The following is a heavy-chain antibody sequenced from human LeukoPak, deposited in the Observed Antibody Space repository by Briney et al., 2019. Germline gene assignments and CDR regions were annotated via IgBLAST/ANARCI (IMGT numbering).Heavy chain of an antibody. CDR3: AKDWRVSWSY. Sequence: PGGSLRLSCAASGFTFSSYGMHWVRQAPGKGLEWVAVISYDGSNKYYADSVKGRFTISRDNSKNTLYLQTNSLRAEDTAVYYCAKDWRVSWSYWGQGTLVTVSS. CDR1: GFTFSSYG. CDR2: ISYDGSNK. J-gene: IGHJ4*02. V-gene: IGHV3-30*18. D-gene: IGHD3-10*01.